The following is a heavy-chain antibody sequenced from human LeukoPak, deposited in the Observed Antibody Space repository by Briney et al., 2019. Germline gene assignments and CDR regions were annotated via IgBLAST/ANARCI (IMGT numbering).Heavy chain of an antibody. CDR2: IYHSGST. Sequence: PSETLSLTCTVSGYSISSGYYWGWIRQPPGKGLEWIGSIYHSGSTYYNPSLKSRVTISVDTSKNQFSLKLSSVTAADTAIYYCAKGAGGFSYYNWFDPWGQGTLVTVSS. CDR1: GYSISSGYY. CDR3: AKGAGGFSYYNWFDP. J-gene: IGHJ5*02. D-gene: IGHD5-18*01. V-gene: IGHV4-38-2*02.